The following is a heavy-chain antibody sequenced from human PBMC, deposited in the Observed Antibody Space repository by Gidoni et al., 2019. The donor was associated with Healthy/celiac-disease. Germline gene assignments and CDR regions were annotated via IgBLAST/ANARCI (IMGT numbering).Heavy chain of an antibody. J-gene: IGHJ3*02. CDR1: GGTFSSYA. V-gene: IGHV1-69*01. CDR3: ARGVSTVVTSDAFDI. D-gene: IGHD4-17*01. Sequence: QVQLVQSGAEAKKPGSSVKVSCQASGGTFSSYAIRGVRQAPGQGLEWMGGIIPIFGTANYAQKFQGRVTITADESTSTAYMELSSLRSEDTAVYYCARGVSTVVTSDAFDIWGQGTMVTVSS. CDR2: IIPIFGTA.